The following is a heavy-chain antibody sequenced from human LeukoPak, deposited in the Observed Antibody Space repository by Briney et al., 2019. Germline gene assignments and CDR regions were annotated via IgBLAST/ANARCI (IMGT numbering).Heavy chain of an antibody. Sequence: GGSLRLSCAASGFTFSSYSMNWVRQAPGKGLEWVSYISSTSAGIYYADSVEGRSTVSRDNAKNSLYLQMSSLRAEDTAVYYCARSGTTYYYDSSTRIWGQGTMVTVSS. D-gene: IGHD3-22*01. CDR2: ISSTSAGI. CDR3: ARSGTTYYYDSSTRI. J-gene: IGHJ3*02. V-gene: IGHV3-48*04. CDR1: GFTFSSYS.